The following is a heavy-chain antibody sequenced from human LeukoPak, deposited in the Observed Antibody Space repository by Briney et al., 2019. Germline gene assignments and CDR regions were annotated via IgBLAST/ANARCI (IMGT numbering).Heavy chain of an antibody. D-gene: IGHD3-10*01. Sequence: ASVKVSCKASGYTFTSYDINWVRQATGQGLEWMGWMNPNSGNTVYAQKFQGRVTMTRNTSISTAYMELSSLRSEDTAVYYCATGLWFGKYLDVWGKGTTVTISS. V-gene: IGHV1-8*01. CDR3: ATGLWFGKYLDV. J-gene: IGHJ6*04. CDR2: MNPNSGNT. CDR1: GYTFTSYD.